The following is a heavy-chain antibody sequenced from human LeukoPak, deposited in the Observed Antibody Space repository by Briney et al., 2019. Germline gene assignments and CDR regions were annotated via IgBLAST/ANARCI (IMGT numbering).Heavy chain of an antibody. V-gene: IGHV4-59*01. D-gene: IGHD3-22*01. CDR2: IYYSGST. Sequence: SETLSLTGTVSGGSISSYYWGWIRQPPGKGLEWIGYIYYSGSTNYNPSLKSRVTISVDTSKNQLSLKLSSVTAADTAVYYCASSFGNYYDSSGYFDYWGQGTLVTVSS. CDR3: ASSFGNYYDSSGYFDY. CDR1: GGSISSYY. J-gene: IGHJ4*02.